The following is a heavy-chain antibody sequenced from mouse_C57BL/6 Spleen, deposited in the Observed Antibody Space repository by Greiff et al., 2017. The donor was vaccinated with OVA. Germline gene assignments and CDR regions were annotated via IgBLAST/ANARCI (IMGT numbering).Heavy chain of an antibody. CDR1: GFTFSDYG. CDR3: ARRFGNYEGNWYFDV. Sequence: EVKLVESGGGLVKPGGSLKLSCAASGFTFSDYGMHWVRQAPEKGLEWVAYISSGSSTIYYADTVKGRFTISRDNAKNTLFLQMTSLRSEDTAMYYCARRFGNYEGNWYFDVWGTGTTVTVSS. J-gene: IGHJ1*03. CDR2: ISSGSSTI. V-gene: IGHV5-17*01. D-gene: IGHD2-1*01.